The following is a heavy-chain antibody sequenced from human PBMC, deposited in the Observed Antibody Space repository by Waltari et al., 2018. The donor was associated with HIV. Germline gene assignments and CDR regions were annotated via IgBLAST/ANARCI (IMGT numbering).Heavy chain of an antibody. CDR2: SIPIFGTA. J-gene: IGHJ6*02. D-gene: IGHD2-15*01. CDR1: GGTFSSYA. CDR3: ARLPQRGGGSYYYYGMDV. Sequence: QVQLVQSGAEVKKPGSSVKVSCKASGGTFSSYAISWVRQAPGQGLEWMGGSIPIFGTANYAQKFQGRVTITADESTGTAYMELSSLRSEDTAVYYCARLPQRGGGSYYYYGMDVWGQGTTVTVSS. V-gene: IGHV1-69*12.